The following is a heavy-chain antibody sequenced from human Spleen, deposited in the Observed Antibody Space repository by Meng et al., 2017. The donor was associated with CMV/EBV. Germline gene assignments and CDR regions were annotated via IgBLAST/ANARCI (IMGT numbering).Heavy chain of an antibody. CDR1: GYTFTGYY. J-gene: IGHJ2*01. V-gene: IGHV1-2*02. CDR3: ARVMGSGYHYWYFDL. D-gene: IGHD3-22*01. Sequence: ASVKVSCKASGYTFTGYYMHWVRQAPGQGLEWMGWINPNSGGTNYAQKFQGRVTMTRDTSISTAYMELSRLRSDDTAVYYCARVMGSGYHYWYFDLWGRGTLVTVSS. CDR2: INPNSGGT.